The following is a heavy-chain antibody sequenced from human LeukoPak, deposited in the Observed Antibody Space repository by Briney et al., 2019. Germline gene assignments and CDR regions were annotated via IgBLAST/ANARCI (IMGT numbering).Heavy chain of an antibody. D-gene: IGHD6-19*01. Sequence: SETLSLTCTVSGASISSYYWSWIRQPPGKGLEWIGYIYYSGSTYYNPSLKSRVTISVDTSKNQFSLKLSSVTAVDTAVYYCARTHSSGFSFDYWGQGTLVTVSS. CDR3: ARTHSSGFSFDY. J-gene: IGHJ4*02. CDR1: GASISSYY. V-gene: IGHV4-59*12. CDR2: IYYSGST.